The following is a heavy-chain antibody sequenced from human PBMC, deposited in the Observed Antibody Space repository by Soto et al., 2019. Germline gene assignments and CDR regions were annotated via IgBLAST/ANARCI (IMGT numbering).Heavy chain of an antibody. D-gene: IGHD5-12*01. CDR3: ARQVVATVEIYFDY. CDR1: GFSLTTSGVG. Sequence: QITLKESGPTLVKPTQTLTLTCTFSGFSLTTSGVGVGWIRQPPGKALEWLALIYWNDDKRYSPSLKSRLTITKDTSKNQVILTMTNMDPVDTATYYCARQVVATVEIYFDYWGQGTLVTVSS. J-gene: IGHJ4*02. CDR2: IYWNDDK. V-gene: IGHV2-5*01.